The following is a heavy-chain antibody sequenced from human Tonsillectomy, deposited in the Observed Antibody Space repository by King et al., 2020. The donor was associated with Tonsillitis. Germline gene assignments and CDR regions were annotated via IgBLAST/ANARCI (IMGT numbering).Heavy chain of an antibody. CDR1: GFTFSSYS. CDR3: ARDFYDSKGRTGGMDV. J-gene: IGHJ6*02. D-gene: IGHD3-22*01. Sequence: EVQLVESGGGLVKPGGSLRLSCAASGFTFSSYSINWVRQAPGKGLEWVSSISSSSSYIYCADSVKGRFTIYSDNATNSLFLQMNSLRAEDTAIYYCARDFYDSKGRTGGMDVWGQGTTVTVSS. V-gene: IGHV3-21*01. CDR2: ISSSSSYI.